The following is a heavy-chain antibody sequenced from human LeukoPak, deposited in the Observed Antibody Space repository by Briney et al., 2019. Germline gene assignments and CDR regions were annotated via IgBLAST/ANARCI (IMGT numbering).Heavy chain of an antibody. D-gene: IGHD6-13*01. CDR1: GFTFSSYG. CDR2: VSSDGSNR. J-gene: IGHJ4*02. CDR3: ARGYSSSWLGYFDY. V-gene: IGHV3-30*03. Sequence: GGSLRLSCAASGFTFSSYGIHWVRQAPGKGLEWVAVVSSDGSNRYYEDSVKGRFTISRDTSKNMVYLQMNGLGAEDTAVYYCARGYSSSWLGYFDYWGQGALVTVSS.